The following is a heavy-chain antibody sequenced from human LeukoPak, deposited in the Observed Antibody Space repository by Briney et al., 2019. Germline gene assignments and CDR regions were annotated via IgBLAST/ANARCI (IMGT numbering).Heavy chain of an antibody. Sequence: PGGSLRLSCAASGFTFSTFAMSWVRQAPGKGLEWVSVISGSGGSTSYAQKFQGRVTMTRDTSTSTVYMELSSLRSEDTAVYYCARGHGYSNYFNWFDPWGQGTLVTVSS. CDR2: ISGSGGST. CDR1: GFTFSTFA. V-gene: IGHV3-23*01. J-gene: IGHJ5*02. CDR3: ARGHGYSNYFNWFDP. D-gene: IGHD4-11*01.